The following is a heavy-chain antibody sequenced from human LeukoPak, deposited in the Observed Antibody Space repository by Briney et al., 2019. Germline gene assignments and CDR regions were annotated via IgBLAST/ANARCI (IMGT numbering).Heavy chain of an antibody. D-gene: IGHD6-19*01. CDR2: IIPIFGTA. CDR1: GGTFSSYA. Sequence: GASVKVSCKASGGTFSSYAISWVRQAPGQGLEWMGGIIPIFGTANYAQKFQGRVTITADKSTSTAYMELSSLRSEDTAVYYCAGGAVAGPRPLNFDYWGQGTLVTVSS. CDR3: AGGAVAGPRPLNFDY. V-gene: IGHV1-69*06. J-gene: IGHJ4*02.